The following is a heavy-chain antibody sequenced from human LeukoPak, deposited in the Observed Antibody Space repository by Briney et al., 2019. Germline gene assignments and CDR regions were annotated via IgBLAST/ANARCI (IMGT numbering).Heavy chain of an antibody. CDR1: GFTVSSNY. V-gene: IGHV3-66*04. D-gene: IGHD2-21*02. Sequence: PGGSLRLSCAASGFTVSSNYMNWVRQAPGKGLEWVSVIYSGNSTSYADSVKGRFTVSRDNSKNTLYLQMNSLRAEDTAVYYCASHSKYCGGDCYWTFDYWGQGTLVTVSS. J-gene: IGHJ4*02. CDR2: IYSGNST. CDR3: ASHSKYCGGDCYWTFDY.